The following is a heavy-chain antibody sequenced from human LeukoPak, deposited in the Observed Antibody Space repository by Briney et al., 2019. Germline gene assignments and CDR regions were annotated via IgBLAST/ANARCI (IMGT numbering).Heavy chain of an antibody. CDR3: AKRGVVIRVILVGFHKQAYYFDS. Sequence: GGSLRLSCAVSGITLSNYGMSWVRQAPGKGLEWVAGISDSGGSTTYADSVKGRFTISRDNPKNTLFMQMNSLRVEDTAVYFCAKRGVVIRVILVGFHKQAYYFDSWGQGALVTVSS. CDR1: GITLSNYG. J-gene: IGHJ4*02. D-gene: IGHD3-22*01. CDR2: ISDSGGST. V-gene: IGHV3-23*01.